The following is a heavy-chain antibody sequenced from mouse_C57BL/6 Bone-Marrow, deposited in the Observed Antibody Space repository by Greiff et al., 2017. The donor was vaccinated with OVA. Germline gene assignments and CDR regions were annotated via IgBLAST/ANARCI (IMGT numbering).Heavy chain of an antibody. Sequence: QVQLQQPGAELVKPGASVKMSCKASGYTFTSYWITWVKQRPGQGLEWIGDIYPGSGSTNYNEKFKSKATLTVDTSSSTAYMQLSSLTSEDSAVYYGAGHYYYGSSSYYFDYWGQGTTLTVSS. J-gene: IGHJ2*01. CDR2: IYPGSGST. CDR1: GYTFTSYW. D-gene: IGHD1-1*01. V-gene: IGHV1-55*01. CDR3: AGHYYYGSSSYYFDY.